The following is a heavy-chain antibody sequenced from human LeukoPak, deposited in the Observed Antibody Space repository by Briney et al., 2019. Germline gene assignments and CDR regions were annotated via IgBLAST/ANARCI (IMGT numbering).Heavy chain of an antibody. CDR3: NYCSGGSCYYFDY. CDR1: GYSISSGYY. D-gene: IGHD2-15*01. Sequence: SETLSLTCTVSGYSISSGYYWGWIRQPPGKGLEWIGSIYHSGSTYYNPSLKSRVTISVDTSKNQFSLKLSSVTAADTAVYYCNYCSGGSCYYFDYWGQGTLVSVSS. CDR2: IYHSGST. V-gene: IGHV4-38-2*02. J-gene: IGHJ4*02.